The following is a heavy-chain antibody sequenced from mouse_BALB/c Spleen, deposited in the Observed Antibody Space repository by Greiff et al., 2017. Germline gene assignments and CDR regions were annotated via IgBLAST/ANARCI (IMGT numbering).Heavy chain of an antibody. Sequence: EVKLVESGGGLVKPGGSLKLSCAASGFTFSSYTMSWVRQTPEKRLEWVATISSGSSTIYYADTVKGRFTISRDNPKNTLFLQMTSLRSEDTAMYYCARKGDDGYSFAYWGQGTLVTVSA. CDR2: ISSGSSTI. CDR3: ARKGDDGYSFAY. J-gene: IGHJ3*01. CDR1: GFTFSSYT. D-gene: IGHD2-3*01. V-gene: IGHV5-9*04.